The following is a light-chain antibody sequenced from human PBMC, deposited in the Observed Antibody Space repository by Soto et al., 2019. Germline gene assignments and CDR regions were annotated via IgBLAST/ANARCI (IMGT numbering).Light chain of an antibody. CDR1: QSVSSN. Sequence: ILMTQSPATLSVSPGERTTLSCRASQSVSSNLAWYQQKPGQAPRLLIYGASTRAAGIPARFSGSGSGTEFTLTIGSLQSEDFAVSYGQQYNNWRGTFGQGTKVEI. CDR3: QQYNNWRGT. CDR2: GAS. J-gene: IGKJ1*01. V-gene: IGKV3-15*01.